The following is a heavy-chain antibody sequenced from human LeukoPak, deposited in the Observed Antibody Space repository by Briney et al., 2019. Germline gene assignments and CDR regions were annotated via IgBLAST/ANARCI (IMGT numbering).Heavy chain of an antibody. CDR3: AREVYGGNSGYYYYYMDV. J-gene: IGHJ6*03. V-gene: IGHV4-39*07. CDR2: IYYSGST. Sequence: SETLSLTCTVSGGSISSSSYYRGWIRQPPGKGLEWIGSIYYSGSTHYNPSLKSRVTISVDTSKNQFSLKLSSVTAADTAVYYCAREVYGGNSGYYYYYMDVWGKGTTVTVSS. D-gene: IGHD4-23*01. CDR1: GGSISSSSYY.